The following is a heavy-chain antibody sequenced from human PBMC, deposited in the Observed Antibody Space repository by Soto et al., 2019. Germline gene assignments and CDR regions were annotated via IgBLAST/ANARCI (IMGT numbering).Heavy chain of an antibody. V-gene: IGHV3-30*04. J-gene: IGHJ4*02. Sequence: GGSLRLSCAASGFTFRNYAIHWVRQAPGKGLEWVAVISRDGSHKYYLDSVKGRFTISRDNSKNTLYLQMNSLRAEDTAVYYCARGKLANYGDYLDYWGQGTLVTVSS. CDR1: GFTFRNYA. CDR2: ISRDGSHK. D-gene: IGHD4-17*01. CDR3: ARGKLANYGDYLDY.